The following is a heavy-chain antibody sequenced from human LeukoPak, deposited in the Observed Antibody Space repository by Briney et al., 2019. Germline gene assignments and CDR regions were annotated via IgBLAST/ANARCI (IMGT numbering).Heavy chain of an antibody. CDR1: GRSLSGYY. CDR3: ARGRKNELYDILPGSLGYFDY. D-gene: IGHD3-9*01. CDR2: INHSGSN. Sequence: PSDPLSLTCALYGRSLSGYYWLWIRHPPGKGLEWIGYINHSGSNNYNPPLKRRVTISVDTSKNQFYLKLSSLTAADTAVYYCARGRKNELYDILPGSLGYFDYWGQGTLVTVSS. J-gene: IGHJ4*02. V-gene: IGHV4-34*01.